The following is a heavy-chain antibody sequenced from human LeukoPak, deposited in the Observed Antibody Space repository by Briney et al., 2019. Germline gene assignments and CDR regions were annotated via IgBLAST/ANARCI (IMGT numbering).Heavy chain of an antibody. V-gene: IGHV3-30*03. J-gene: IGHJ3*02. CDR1: GFTFSSYG. D-gene: IGHD2-21*01. Sequence: GGSLRLSCAASGFTFSSYGMHWVRQAPGKGLEWVAVISYDGSNKYYADSVKGRFTISRDNSKDTLYLQMNSLRAEDTAVYYCARERVCGGDCYTDAFDIWGQGTMVTVSS. CDR2: ISYDGSNK. CDR3: ARERVCGGDCYTDAFDI.